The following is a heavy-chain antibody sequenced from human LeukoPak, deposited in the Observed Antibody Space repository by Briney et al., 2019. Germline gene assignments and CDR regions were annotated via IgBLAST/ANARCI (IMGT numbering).Heavy chain of an antibody. CDR3: ARDFSSSGFRGGDCYPGSV. CDR1: DYTFSNFG. D-gene: IGHD2-21*02. J-gene: IGHJ4*02. CDR2: ISAYNGNT. V-gene: IGHV1-18*01. Sequence: ASVKVSCKASDYTFSNFGISWVRQAPGQGLEWMGWISAYNGNTKYAQKFQGRVTMTTDTSTSTAYMEVRSLRSDDTAVYYCARDFSSSGFRGGDCYPGSVWGQGTLATVSS.